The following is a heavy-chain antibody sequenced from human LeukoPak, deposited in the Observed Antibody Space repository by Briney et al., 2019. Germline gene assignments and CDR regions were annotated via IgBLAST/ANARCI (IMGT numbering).Heavy chain of an antibody. CDR1: GFTFSSYG. V-gene: IGHV3-30*03. CDR2: ISYDGSNK. J-gene: IGHJ6*02. CDR3: ARGELRFLEWLPSYGMDV. Sequence: GGSLRLFCAASGFTFSSYGMHWVRQAPGKGLEWVAVISYDGSNKYYADSVKGRFTISRDNSKNTLYLQMNSLRAEDTAVYYCARGELRFLEWLPSYGMDVWGQGTTVTVSS. D-gene: IGHD3-3*01.